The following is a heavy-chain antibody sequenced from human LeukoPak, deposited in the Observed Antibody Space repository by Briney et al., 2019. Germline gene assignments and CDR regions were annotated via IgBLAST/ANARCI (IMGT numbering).Heavy chain of an antibody. J-gene: IGHJ4*02. CDR2: ISGSGGST. CDR3: AKSVVRGVTYLNFDY. V-gene: IGHV3-23*01. CDR1: GFTFSSYA. Sequence: GGSLRLSCAASGFTFSSYAMSRVRQAPGKGLEWVSAISGSGGSTYYADSVKGRFTISRDNSKNTLYLQMNSLRAEDTAVYYCAKSVVRGVTYLNFDYWGQGTLVTVSS. D-gene: IGHD3-10*01.